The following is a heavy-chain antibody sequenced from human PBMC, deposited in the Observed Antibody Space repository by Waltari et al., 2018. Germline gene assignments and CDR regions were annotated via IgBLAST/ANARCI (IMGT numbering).Heavy chain of an antibody. D-gene: IGHD5-12*01. Sequence: EVKLVASGGGLVQPGGSLRLSCAASGFMISPNWMSWVRQAPGKGLEWVANIKEDGSEEYYVDSVKGRFTISRDNAKTSLYLQMNSLRVEDTAVYYCARDGDGYPDWGQGSLVIVSS. V-gene: IGHV3-7*01. CDR1: GFMISPNW. CDR2: IKEDGSEE. CDR3: ARDGDGYPD. J-gene: IGHJ4*02.